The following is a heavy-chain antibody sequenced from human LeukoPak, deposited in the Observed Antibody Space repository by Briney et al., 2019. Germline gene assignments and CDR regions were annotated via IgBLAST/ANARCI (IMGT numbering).Heavy chain of an antibody. D-gene: IGHD2-2*01. CDR3: AREGVVVPAARSQFDY. CDR1: GYSISSSYY. V-gene: IGHV4-38-2*02. J-gene: IGHJ4*02. CDR2: IYHSENT. Sequence: SETLSLTCTVSGYSISSSYYWGWIRQPPGKGLEWIGSIYHSENTYYNPSLKSRVTISVDTSKNQFSLKLSSVTAADTAVYYCAREGVVVPAARSQFDYWGQGTLVTVSS.